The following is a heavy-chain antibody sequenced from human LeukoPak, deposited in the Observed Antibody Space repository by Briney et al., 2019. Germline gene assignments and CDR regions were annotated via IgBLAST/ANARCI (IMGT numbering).Heavy chain of an antibody. J-gene: IGHJ3*02. CDR1: GGSISSGDYY. CDR3: ARDPGRSIVVVPAAPSDAFDI. D-gene: IGHD2-2*01. CDR2: IYYSGST. Sequence: PSQTLSLTCTVSGGSISSGDYYWSWIRQPPGKGLEWIGYIYYSGSTYYNPSLKRRVTISVATSKNQFSLKLSSVTAADTAVYYCARDPGRSIVVVPAAPSDAFDIWGQGTMVTVCS. V-gene: IGHV4-30-4*08.